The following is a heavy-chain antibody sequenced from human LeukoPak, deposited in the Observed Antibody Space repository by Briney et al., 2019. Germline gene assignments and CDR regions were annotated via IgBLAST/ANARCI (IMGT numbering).Heavy chain of an antibody. Sequence: GESLKISCKGSGYIFTTYWIGWVRQMPGKGLEWMGVIYPGDSDTRYSPSFQGQVTISADKSISTAFLQWSSLKASDTAMYCCARGASDSSGYYPDQWGQGTLVTVSS. V-gene: IGHV5-51*01. CDR1: GYIFTTYW. CDR2: IYPGDSDT. D-gene: IGHD3-22*01. J-gene: IGHJ4*02. CDR3: ARGASDSSGYYPDQ.